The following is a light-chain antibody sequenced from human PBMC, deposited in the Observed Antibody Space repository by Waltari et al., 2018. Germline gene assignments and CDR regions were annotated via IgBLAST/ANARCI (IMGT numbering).Light chain of an antibody. Sequence: QSDLTQPASVSGSPGQSVTISCTATRSDVGSYTFVSWYQQYPGKAPKVMIYEVSKRPSGVSNRYSGSKSGNTASLTISGLQAEDEADYYCCSYASTSNSVVFGGGTKLTVL. CDR1: RSDVGSYTF. CDR3: CSYASTSNSVV. J-gene: IGLJ2*01. V-gene: IGLV2-23*02. CDR2: EVS.